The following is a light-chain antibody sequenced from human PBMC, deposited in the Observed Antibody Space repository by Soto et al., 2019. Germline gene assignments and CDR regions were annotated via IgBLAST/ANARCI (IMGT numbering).Light chain of an antibody. CDR2: EAS. J-gene: IGKJ5*01. CDR3: QQRSNWPPIT. V-gene: IGKV3-11*01. CDR1: QIVSRY. Sequence: EIVLTQSPATLSLSPWERATLSCRASQIVSRYLAWYQQKPGQAPRLLIHEASIRATGTPARVSGSGSGTDFTLPISSLEPEDFVVYYCQQRSNWPPITFGQGTRLEIK.